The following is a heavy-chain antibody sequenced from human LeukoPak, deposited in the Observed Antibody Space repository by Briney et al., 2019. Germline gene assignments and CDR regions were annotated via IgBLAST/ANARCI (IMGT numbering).Heavy chain of an antibody. CDR3: ARAPYYYDSSGYYYWFDP. D-gene: IGHD3-22*01. V-gene: IGHV1-69*05. CDR1: GYTFTGYY. CDR2: IIPIFGTA. J-gene: IGHJ5*02. Sequence: SVKVSCKASGYTFTGYYMHWVRQAPGQGLEWMGRIIPIFGTANYAQKFQGRVTITTDESTSTAYMELSSLRSEDTAVYYCARAPYYYDSSGYYYWFDPWGQGTLVTVSS.